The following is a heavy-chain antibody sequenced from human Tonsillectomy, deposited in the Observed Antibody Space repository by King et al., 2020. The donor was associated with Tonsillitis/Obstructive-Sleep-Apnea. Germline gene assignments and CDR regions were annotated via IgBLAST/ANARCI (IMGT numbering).Heavy chain of an antibody. CDR2: IIPSLGIA. CDR1: GGTFSSYA. Sequence: QLVQSGAEVKKPGSSVKVSCKASGGTFSSYAISWVRQAPGQGLEWMGGIIPSLGIANYAQKFEGRVTITANKSKSTAYMELSSLRSEDTAVYYCARGGGGRDYGMDVCGQGTTVTVSS. J-gene: IGHJ6*02. CDR3: ARGGGGRDYGMDV. V-gene: IGHV1-69*10. D-gene: IGHD1-26*01.